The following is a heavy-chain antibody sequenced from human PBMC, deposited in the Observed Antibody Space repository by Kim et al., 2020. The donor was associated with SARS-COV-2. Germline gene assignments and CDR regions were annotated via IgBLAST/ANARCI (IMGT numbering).Heavy chain of an antibody. V-gene: IGHV3-53*01. CDR1: GFTVKTNY. CDR3: AKHSWDGGVFVD. Sequence: GGSLRLSCAASGFTVKTNYMSWVRQAPGKGLEWVSIIYSGGSTFYTDSVKDRFTISRDNSKNTLYLQMNSLGADDTAVYYCAKHSWDGGVFVDWGQGTLVTVSS. D-gene: IGHD3-16*02. CDR2: IYSGGST. J-gene: IGHJ4*02.